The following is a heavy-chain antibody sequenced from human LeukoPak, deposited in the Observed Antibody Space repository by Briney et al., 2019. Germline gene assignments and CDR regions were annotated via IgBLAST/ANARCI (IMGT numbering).Heavy chain of an antibody. CDR1: GYTFSSYD. V-gene: IGHV1-8*01. Sequence: ASVKVSCKASGYTFSSYDINWVRQATGQGLEWMGWMNPNSGNTGYAQKFQGRVTMTRNTSISTAYMELSFLRSEDTAVYYCARLLSSSWYGSYYYYYMDVWGKGTTVTISS. D-gene: IGHD6-13*01. CDR3: ARLLSSSWYGSYYYYYMDV. J-gene: IGHJ6*03. CDR2: MNPNSGNT.